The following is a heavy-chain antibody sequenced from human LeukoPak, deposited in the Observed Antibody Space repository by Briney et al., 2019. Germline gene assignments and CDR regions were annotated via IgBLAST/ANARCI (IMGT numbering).Heavy chain of an antibody. D-gene: IGHD3-22*01. CDR3: ATEVTYYYDSSGSPSFDY. Sequence: GGSLRLSCAASGFTFSSYAMSWVRQAPGKGLEWVSAISGSGGSTYYADSAKGRFTISRDNSKNTLYLQMNSLRAEDTAVYYCATEVTYYYDSSGSPSFDYWGQGTLVTVSS. CDR2: ISGSGGST. J-gene: IGHJ4*02. CDR1: GFTFSSYA. V-gene: IGHV3-23*01.